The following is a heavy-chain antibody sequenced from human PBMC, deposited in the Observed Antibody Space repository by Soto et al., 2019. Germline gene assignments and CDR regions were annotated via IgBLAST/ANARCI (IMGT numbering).Heavy chain of an antibody. D-gene: IGHD5-12*01. Sequence: QVQLVESGGGVVQPGRSLRLSCVVSGFPFSSYTIHWVRQAPGKGLEWVALISYDGSNKEYADSVKGRFTISRDNSKNTVFLQMNSLRVEDTAVYYCARPRTTSIVTTIPCDYWGQGTLVTVSS. J-gene: IGHJ4*02. CDR2: ISYDGSNK. CDR1: GFPFSSYT. V-gene: IGHV3-30-3*01. CDR3: ARPRTTSIVTTIPCDY.